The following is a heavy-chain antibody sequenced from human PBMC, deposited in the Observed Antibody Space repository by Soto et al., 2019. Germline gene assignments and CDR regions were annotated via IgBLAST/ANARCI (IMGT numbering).Heavy chain of an antibody. D-gene: IGHD2-21*02. CDR1: GFTFSSYG. CDR3: ARYYCGGDCYSSRWNWFDP. J-gene: IGHJ5*02. Sequence: PGGSLRLSCAASGFTFSSYGMHWVRQAPGKGLEWVAVISYDGSNKYYADSVKGRFTISRDNSKNTLYLQMNSLRAEDMAVYYCARYYCGGDCYSSRWNWFDPWGQGTLVTVSS. CDR2: ISYDGSNK. V-gene: IGHV3-30*03.